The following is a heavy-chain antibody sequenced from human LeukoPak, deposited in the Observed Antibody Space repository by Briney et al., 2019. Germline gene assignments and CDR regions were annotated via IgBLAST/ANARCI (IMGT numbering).Heavy chain of an antibody. CDR1: GYTFTSYG. V-gene: IGHV1-18*01. Sequence: GASVKVSCKASGYTFTSYGISWVRQAPGQGLEWMGWISAYNGNTNYAQKLQGRVTMTTDTSTSTAYMELRSLRSDDTAVYYCARATYSSSWFSDYYYGMDVWGQGTTVTVSS. D-gene: IGHD6-13*01. J-gene: IGHJ6*02. CDR2: ISAYNGNT. CDR3: ARATYSSSWFSDYYYGMDV.